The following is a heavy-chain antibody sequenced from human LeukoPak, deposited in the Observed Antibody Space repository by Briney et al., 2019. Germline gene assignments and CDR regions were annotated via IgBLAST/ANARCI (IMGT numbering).Heavy chain of an antibody. J-gene: IGHJ5*02. D-gene: IGHD2-21*02. Sequence: PGGSLRLSCVGSGFTFSTSWMHWVRQAPGKGPEYVAYINQDGSETNYVDSVKGRFTISRDNTRNSLFLQMYSLRDEDMAIYYCARWAGRCGGDCQSEDPWGLGTLVIVSS. CDR1: GFTFSTSW. V-gene: IGHV3-7*01. CDR3: ARWAGRCGGDCQSEDP. CDR2: INQDGSET.